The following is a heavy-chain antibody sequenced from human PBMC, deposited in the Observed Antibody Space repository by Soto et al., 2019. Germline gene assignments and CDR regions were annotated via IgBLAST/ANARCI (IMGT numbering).Heavy chain of an antibody. V-gene: IGHV3-48*02. CDR3: ARDWGSSARGYYYGMDV. Sequence: GGSLRLSCAASGFAFSSYSMNWVRQAPGKGLEWVSNISSSSSIYYADSVKGRFTISRDNAKNSLYLQMNSLRDEDTAVYYCARDWGSSARGYYYGMDVWGQGTTVTVSS. CDR2: ISSSSSI. CDR1: GFAFSSYS. D-gene: IGHD3-16*01. J-gene: IGHJ6*02.